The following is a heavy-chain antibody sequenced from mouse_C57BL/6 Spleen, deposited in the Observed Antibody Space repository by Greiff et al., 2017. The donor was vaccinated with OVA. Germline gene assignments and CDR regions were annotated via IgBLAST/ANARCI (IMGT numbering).Heavy chain of an antibody. Sequence: QVQLKQPGAELVRPGSSVKLSCKASGYTFTSYWMHWVKQRPIQGLEWIGNIDPSDSETHYNQKFKDKATLTVDKSSSTAYMQLSSLTSEDSAVYYCARGGKNYPSSMDYWGQGTSVTVSS. V-gene: IGHV1-52*01. CDR2: IDPSDSET. CDR3: ARGGKNYPSSMDY. D-gene: IGHD2-1*01. CDR1: GYTFTSYW. J-gene: IGHJ4*01.